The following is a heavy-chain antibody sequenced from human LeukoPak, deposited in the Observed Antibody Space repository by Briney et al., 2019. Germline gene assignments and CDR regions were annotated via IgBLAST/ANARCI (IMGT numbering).Heavy chain of an antibody. J-gene: IGHJ4*02. CDR3: ARHDDYGGPIVS. CDR2: IYYSGST. CDR1: GGTISSYC. D-gene: IGHD4-23*01. V-gene: IGHV4-59*08. Sequence: SETLSLTCTVSGGTISSYCWSWIRQPPGKGLEWIGYIYYSGSTNYNPSLKSRVTISVDTSKNQFSLKLSSVTAADTAVYYCARHDDYGGPIVSWGPGTLVTVSS.